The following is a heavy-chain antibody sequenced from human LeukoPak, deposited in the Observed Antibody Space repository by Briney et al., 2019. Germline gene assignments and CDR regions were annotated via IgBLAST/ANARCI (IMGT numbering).Heavy chain of an antibody. CDR1: GGSISSSRYY. CDR3: ARTCGYSGYDGFDY. J-gene: IGHJ4*02. V-gene: IGHV4-39*01. CDR2: IYYSGST. Sequence: SSETLSLTCTVSGGSISSSRYYWGWIRQPPGKGLEWIGSIYYSGSTYYNPSLKRRVTISVDTSKNQFSLKLRSVTAADTAVFYCARTCGYSGYDGFDYWGQGTLVTVAS. D-gene: IGHD5-12*01.